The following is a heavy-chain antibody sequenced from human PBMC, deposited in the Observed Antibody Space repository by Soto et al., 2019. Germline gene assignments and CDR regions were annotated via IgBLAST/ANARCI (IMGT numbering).Heavy chain of an antibody. V-gene: IGHV3-33*01. D-gene: IGHD3-10*01. CDR3: ARDRSGFGELSGMDV. J-gene: IGHJ6*02. CDR2: IWYDGSNK. Sequence: SCAASGCTFSSYGMHWVRQAPGKGLEWVAVIWYDGSNKYYADSVKGRFTISRDNSKNTLYLQMNSLRAEDTAVYYCARDRSGFGELSGMDVWGQGTTVTVSS. CDR1: GCTFSSYG.